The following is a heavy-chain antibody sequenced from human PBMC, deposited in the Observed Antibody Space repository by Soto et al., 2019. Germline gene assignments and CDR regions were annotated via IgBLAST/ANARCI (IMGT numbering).Heavy chain of an antibody. CDR2: IYYSGST. J-gene: IGHJ6*02. V-gene: IGHV4-31*03. CDR3: ARAPVVPAAMEWYYYGMDV. D-gene: IGHD2-2*01. CDR1: GGSISSGGYY. Sequence: QVQLQESGPGLVKPSQTLSLTCTVSGGSISSGGYYWSWIRQHPGKGLEWIGYIYYSGSTYYNPSLKSRVTISVDTSKNQCSLKLSSVTAADTAVYYCARAPVVPAAMEWYYYGMDVWGQGTTVTVSS.